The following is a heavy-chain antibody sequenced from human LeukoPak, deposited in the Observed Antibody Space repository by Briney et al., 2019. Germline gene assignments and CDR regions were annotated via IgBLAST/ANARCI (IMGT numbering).Heavy chain of an antibody. V-gene: IGHV3-7*01. CDR2: IKQDGNEK. CDR1: GCTFSFSR. J-gene: IGHJ4*02. Sequence: GGSLRLSCAASGCTFSFSRMNWVRQAPGKGLEWVANIKQDGNEKNYVDSVKGRLTISRDNAKNTLYLQMNSLRAEDTAVYYCVGGGYWGQGTLVTVSS. CDR3: VGGGY.